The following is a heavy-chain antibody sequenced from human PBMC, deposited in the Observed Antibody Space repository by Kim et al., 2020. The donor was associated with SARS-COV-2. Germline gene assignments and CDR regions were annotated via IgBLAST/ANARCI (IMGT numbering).Heavy chain of an antibody. J-gene: IGHJ4*02. D-gene: IGHD4-17*01. CDR3: AKGTTTVSD. CDR2: VST. V-gene: IGHV3-23*01. Sequence: VSTSDEDSVKGRFTISRDNSKNTLYVQMNGRRAEDTAVYYCAKGTTTVSDWGQGTLVTVSS.